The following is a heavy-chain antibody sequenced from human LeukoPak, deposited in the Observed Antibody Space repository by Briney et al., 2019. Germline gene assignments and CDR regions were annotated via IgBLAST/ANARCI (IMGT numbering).Heavy chain of an antibody. CDR3: AKEIVGAPTPGAY. CDR2: VHKSGST. Sequence: SETLSLTCAVSTDSTTSNWWSWVRQPPGKGLEWIGEVHKSGSTNYYPSLQSRVTISIDKSKNQIALELTSVTAADTAVYYCAKEIVGAPTPGAYWGQGILVTVSS. V-gene: IGHV4-4*02. CDR1: TDSTTSNW. J-gene: IGHJ4*02. D-gene: IGHD1-26*01.